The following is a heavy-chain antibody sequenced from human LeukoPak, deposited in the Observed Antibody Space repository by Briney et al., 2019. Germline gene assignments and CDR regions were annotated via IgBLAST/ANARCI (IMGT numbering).Heavy chain of an antibody. Sequence: PGGSLRLSCAASGFTFSSYAMSWVRQAPGKGLEWVSAISGSGGSTYYADSVKGRFTISRDNSKSTLYLQMNSLRAEDTAVYYCAKTSGDIVVVVAATGFDYWGQGTLVTVSS. CDR3: AKTSGDIVVVVAATGFDY. CDR1: GFTFSSYA. V-gene: IGHV3-23*01. J-gene: IGHJ4*02. D-gene: IGHD2-15*01. CDR2: ISGSGGST.